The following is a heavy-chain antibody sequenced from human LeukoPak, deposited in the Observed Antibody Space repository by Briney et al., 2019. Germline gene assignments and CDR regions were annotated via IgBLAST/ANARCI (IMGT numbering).Heavy chain of an antibody. Sequence: GGSLRLSCAASGFTFSSYWMHWVRQAPGKGLVWVSRINTDGSSTSYADSVKGRFTISRDNAKNTLYLQMNSLRAEDTAVYYCARVSDSSSWYFLRDYYYGMDVWGQGTTVTVSS. CDR2: INTDGSST. D-gene: IGHD6-13*01. V-gene: IGHV3-74*01. CDR1: GFTFSSYW. J-gene: IGHJ6*02. CDR3: ARVSDSSSWYFLRDYYYGMDV.